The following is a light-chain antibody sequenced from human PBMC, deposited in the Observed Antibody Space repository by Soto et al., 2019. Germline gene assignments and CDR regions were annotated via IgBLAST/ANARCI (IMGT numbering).Light chain of an antibody. CDR1: SSNIGSNT. CDR2: SNN. J-gene: IGLJ2*01. Sequence: QSVLTQPPSASGTPGQRVTISCSGSSSNIGSNTVNWYQQLPGTAPKLLIYSNNQRPSGVPDRFSGSKSGTSASLAISGPQSEDEADYYCAAWDDSLNGSLFGGGTKLTVL. V-gene: IGLV1-44*01. CDR3: AAWDDSLNGSL.